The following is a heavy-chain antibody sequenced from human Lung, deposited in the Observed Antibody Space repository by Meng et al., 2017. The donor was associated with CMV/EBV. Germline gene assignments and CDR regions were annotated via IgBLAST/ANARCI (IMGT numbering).Heavy chain of an antibody. V-gene: IGHV1-2*02. D-gene: IGHD6-6*01. J-gene: IGHJ6*02. CDR3: ARGGGYSSSSAYGMDV. Sequence: AXVXVSXXASGYTFTGYYMHWVRQAPGQGREWMGWINPNSGGTNYAQKFQGRVTMTRDTSISTAYMELSRLRSDDTAVYYCARGGGYSSSSAYGMDVWGQGTXVTVSS. CDR1: GYTFTGYY. CDR2: INPNSGGT.